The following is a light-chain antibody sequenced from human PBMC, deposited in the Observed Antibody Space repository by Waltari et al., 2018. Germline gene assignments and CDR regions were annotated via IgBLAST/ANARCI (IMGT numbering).Light chain of an antibody. V-gene: IGKV1-39*01. CDR1: RGIDSY. J-gene: IGKJ5*01. Sequence: DIQMTQSPSPLSPSVETKATITCRASRGIDSYLNWYQQRPGRAPKLLIYDASTLQREVPTRFSGGGIGTDFTLTINNLQPEDFATYFCQQSYSPPFTFGQGTRLEI. CDR3: QQSYSPPFT. CDR2: DAS.